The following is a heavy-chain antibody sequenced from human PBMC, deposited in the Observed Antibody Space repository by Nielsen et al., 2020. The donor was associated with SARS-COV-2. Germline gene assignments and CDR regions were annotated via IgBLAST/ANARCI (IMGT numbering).Heavy chain of an antibody. CDR2: LKSKTDGGTT. CDR3: TTDLGDYDSSGPYYFDY. CDR1: GFTFTNAW. D-gene: IGHD3-22*01. Sequence: GGSLRLSCAASGFTFTNAWMNWVRQAPGKGLEWVGRLKSKTDGGTTDYAAPVKGRFTISRDDSKNTLYLQMNSLKTEDTAVYYCTTDLGDYDSSGPYYFDYWGQGTLVTVSS. V-gene: IGHV3-15*01. J-gene: IGHJ4*02.